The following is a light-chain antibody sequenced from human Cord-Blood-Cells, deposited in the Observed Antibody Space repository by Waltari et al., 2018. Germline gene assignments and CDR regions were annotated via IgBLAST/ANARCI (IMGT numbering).Light chain of an antibody. J-gene: IGLJ3*02. Sequence: QSALTQPPPVSGSPGQPITLSCTGTTRDVGSYNLFSWYQQPPGKAPKLMIYEVSKRPSGVSNRFSGSKSGNTASLTISGLQAEDEADYYCCSYAGSSTWVFGGGTKLTVL. CDR1: TRDVGSYNL. CDR3: CSYAGSSTWV. CDR2: EVS. V-gene: IGLV2-23*02.